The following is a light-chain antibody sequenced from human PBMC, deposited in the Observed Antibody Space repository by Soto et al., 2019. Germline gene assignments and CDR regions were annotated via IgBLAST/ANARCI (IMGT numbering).Light chain of an antibody. CDR1: SSDVGSYNL. Sequence: QSVLTQPASVSGSPGQSITISCTGTSSDVGSYNLDSWYQQHPGKAPKLMIYEVSKRPSGVSNRFSGSKSGNTASLTISGLQAEDETDYYCCSYAGSSTFVVFGRGTKLTVL. J-gene: IGLJ2*01. V-gene: IGLV2-23*02. CDR2: EVS. CDR3: CSYAGSSTFVV.